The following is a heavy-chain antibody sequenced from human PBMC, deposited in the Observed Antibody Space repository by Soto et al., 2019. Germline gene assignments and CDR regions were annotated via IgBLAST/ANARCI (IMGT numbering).Heavy chain of an antibody. CDR1: GVTMSYGGYS. CDR3: ARGGGYDYFDF. J-gene: IGHJ4*02. CDR2: ISHLETT. V-gene: IGHV4-30-2*06. D-gene: IGHD2-15*01. Sequence: SETLSLTCSVSGVTMSYGGYSWSWIRQSPGKCLEWLGYISHLETTYYNPYFKSRLSLXXXRXXXXXSXXLXXMTXADKAVYYCARGGGYDYFDFWGQGIQVTVSS.